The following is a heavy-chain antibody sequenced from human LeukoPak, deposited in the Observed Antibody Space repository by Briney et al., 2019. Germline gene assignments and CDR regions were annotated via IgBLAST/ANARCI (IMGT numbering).Heavy chain of an antibody. CDR3: AKDLLEGSDFDY. D-gene: IGHD2-15*01. V-gene: IGHV3-30*18. CDR2: ISYDGSNK. J-gene: IGHJ4*02. CDR1: GFTFSSYG. Sequence: GGSLRLSCAVSGFTFSSYGMHWVRQAPGKGLEWVAVISYDGSNKYYADSVKGRFTISRDNSKNTLYLQMNSLRAEDTAVYYCAKDLLEGSDFDYWGQGTLVTVSS.